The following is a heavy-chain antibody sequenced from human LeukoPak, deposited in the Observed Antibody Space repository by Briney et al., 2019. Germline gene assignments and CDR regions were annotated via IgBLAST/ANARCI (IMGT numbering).Heavy chain of an antibody. CDR3: ARGGNYGSGSMSYYYYYMDV. CDR1: GGTFSSYA. Sequence: ASVKVSCKASGGTFSSYAISWVRQAPGQGLEWMGGIIPIFGTANYAQKFQGRVTITTDESTSTAYMELSSLRSEDTAVYYCARGGNYGSGSMSYYYYYMDVWGKGTTVTVSS. CDR2: IIPIFGTA. V-gene: IGHV1-69*05. J-gene: IGHJ6*03. D-gene: IGHD3-10*01.